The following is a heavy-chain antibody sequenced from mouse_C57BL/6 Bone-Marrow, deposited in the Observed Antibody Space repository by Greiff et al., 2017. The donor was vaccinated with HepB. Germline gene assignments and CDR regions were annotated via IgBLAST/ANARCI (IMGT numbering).Heavy chain of an antibody. CDR1: GYTFTSYW. D-gene: IGHD1-1*01. V-gene: IGHV1-61*01. Sequence: QVQLQQPGAELVRPGSSVKLSCKASGYTFTSYWMDWVKQRPGQGLEWIGNIYPSDSETHYNQKFKDKATLTVDKSSSTAYMQLSSLTSEDSAVYYCARNLYYYGSSYGYWGQGTTLTVSS. CDR2: IYPSDSET. CDR3: ARNLYYYGSSYGY. J-gene: IGHJ2*01.